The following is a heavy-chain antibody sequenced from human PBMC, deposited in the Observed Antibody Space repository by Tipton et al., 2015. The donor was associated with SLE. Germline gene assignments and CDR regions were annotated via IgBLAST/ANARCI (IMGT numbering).Heavy chain of an antibody. Sequence: TLSLTCTVSGGSISSYYWSWIRQPPGKGLEWIGYIYYSGSTNYNPSLKSRVTISVDTSKNQFSLKLSSVTAADTAVYYCARHRGITMIVGPGAFDIWGRGTLVTVSS. CDR2: IYYSGST. V-gene: IGHV4-59*08. J-gene: IGHJ2*01. D-gene: IGHD3-22*01. CDR3: ARHRGITMIVGPGAFDI. CDR1: GGSISSYY.